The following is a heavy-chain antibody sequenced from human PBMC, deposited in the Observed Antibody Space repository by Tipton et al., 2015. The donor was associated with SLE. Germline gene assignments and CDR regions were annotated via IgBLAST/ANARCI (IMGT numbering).Heavy chain of an antibody. CDR2: ISAYNGNT. V-gene: IGHV1-18*01. CDR3: ARDVPASGSHLLDS. Sequence: QLVQSGAELKKPGASVKVSCKASGYTFTNYGVSWVRQAPGQGLEWVAWISAYNGNTDYAQKLRGRVTVTTDTSTNTAYLEPRSLTSDDTALYYCARDVPASGSHLLDSWGQGTLVTVSS. D-gene: IGHD6-13*01. J-gene: IGHJ4*02. CDR1: GYTFTNYG.